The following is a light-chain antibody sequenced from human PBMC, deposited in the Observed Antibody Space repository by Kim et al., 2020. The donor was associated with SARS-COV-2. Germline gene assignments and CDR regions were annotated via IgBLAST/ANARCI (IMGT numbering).Light chain of an antibody. CDR1: SSNIVSNY. J-gene: IGLJ3*02. CDR3: AAWDDNLSGWG. Sequence: QRVTISCSGSSSNIVSNYVYWYQQLPGTAPKLLISRSNQRPSGVPDRFSGSRSGTSASLAISGLRSEDEADYYCAAWDDNLSGWGFGGGTQLTVL. V-gene: IGLV1-47*01. CDR2: RSN.